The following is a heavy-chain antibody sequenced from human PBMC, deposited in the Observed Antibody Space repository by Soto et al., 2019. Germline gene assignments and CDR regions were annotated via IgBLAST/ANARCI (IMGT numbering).Heavy chain of an antibody. J-gene: IGHJ4*02. Sequence: SETLSLTCTVSGGSISSSSYYWGWIRQPPGKGLEWIGSIYYSGSTYYNPSLKSRVTISVDTSKNRFSLKLSSVTAADTAVYYCARQCGSYYIFVYEAWGPYFDYWGQGTLVTVSS. CDR2: IYYSGST. CDR1: GGSISSSSYY. D-gene: IGHD3-10*01. CDR3: ARQCGSYYIFVYEAWGPYFDY. V-gene: IGHV4-39*01.